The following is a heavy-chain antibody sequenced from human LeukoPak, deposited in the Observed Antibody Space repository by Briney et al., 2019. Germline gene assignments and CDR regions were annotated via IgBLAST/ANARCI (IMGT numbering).Heavy chain of an antibody. CDR3: ARDEDLRWYLDY. V-gene: IGHV4-30-4*01. Sequence: SETLSLTCTVSGASISNSDYYWGWIRQHPGKGLEWIGYVYHSGSTYYNPSLKSRVTISVDTSKNQFSLKLSSVTAADTAVYYCARDEDLRWYLDYWGQGTLVTVSS. D-gene: IGHD4-23*01. CDR1: GASISNSDYY. J-gene: IGHJ4*02. CDR2: VYHSGST.